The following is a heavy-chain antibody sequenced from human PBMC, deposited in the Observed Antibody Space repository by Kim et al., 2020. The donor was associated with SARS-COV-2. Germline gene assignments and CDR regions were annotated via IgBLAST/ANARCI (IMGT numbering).Heavy chain of an antibody. Sequence: GGSLRLSCAASGFTFSSYSMHWVRQAPGKGLEWVSSISSSSSYIYYADSVKGRFTISRDNAKNSLYLQMNSLRAEDTAVYYCARDTLSHYYDSSGYYFWGELNYFDYWGQGTLVTVSS. D-gene: IGHD3-22*01. CDR2: ISSSSSYI. J-gene: IGHJ4*02. CDR3: ARDTLSHYYDSSGYYFWGELNYFDY. V-gene: IGHV3-21*01. CDR1: GFTFSSYS.